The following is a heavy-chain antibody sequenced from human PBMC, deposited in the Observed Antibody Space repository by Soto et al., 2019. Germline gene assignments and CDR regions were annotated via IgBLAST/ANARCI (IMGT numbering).Heavy chain of an antibody. Sequence: ASVKVSCKASGYTFTSYYMHWVRRAPGQGLEWMGIINPSGGSTSYAQKFQGRVTMTRDTFTSTVYMELSSLRCEDTAVYYCAREGDIAVAGAFDILGQVTMVTVS. CDR3: AREGDIAVAGAFDI. CDR1: GYTFTSYY. D-gene: IGHD6-19*01. CDR2: INPSGGST. V-gene: IGHV1-46*03. J-gene: IGHJ3*02.